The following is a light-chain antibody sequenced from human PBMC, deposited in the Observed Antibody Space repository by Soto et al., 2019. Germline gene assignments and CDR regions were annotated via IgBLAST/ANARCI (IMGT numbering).Light chain of an antibody. CDR2: KAS. J-gene: IGKJ4*01. CDR1: QDLGTW. Sequence: DIQMTQSPSTLSACVGDRVTITCRASQDLGTWLAWHQQKPGKAPKVLIYKASILESGVPSRFSGSGSGTEFTLTISSLQPDDFATYHCQQYYSYPLSFGGGTKVEIK. CDR3: QQYYSYPLS. V-gene: IGKV1-5*03.